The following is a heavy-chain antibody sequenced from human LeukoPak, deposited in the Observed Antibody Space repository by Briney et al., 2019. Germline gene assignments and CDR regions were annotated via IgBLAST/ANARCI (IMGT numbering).Heavy chain of an antibody. CDR1: AGSISSYY. D-gene: IGHD2-2*01. J-gene: IGHJ4*02. V-gene: IGHV4-4*07. Sequence: KRSVTRSLKGTGCAGSISSYYWSWIRQPAEKRLEWIGRIYTSGSTNYNPSLKSRVAMSVDTSKNQFSLKLSSVTAADTAVYYCARGGVVVPAARGDRYYFDYWGQGTLVTVSS. CDR2: IYTSGST. CDR3: ARGGVVVPAARGDRYYFDY.